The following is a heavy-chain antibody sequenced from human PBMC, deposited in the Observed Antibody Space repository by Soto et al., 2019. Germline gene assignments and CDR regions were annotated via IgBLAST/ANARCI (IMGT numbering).Heavy chain of an antibody. V-gene: IGHV4-30-2*02. Sequence: SETLSLTCTVSGGSISSGDSSWSWIRQPPGKRMEWIGYIYDSGSSYYNPSLKSRVTISVVSSKNQFSLKLSSVTAADTAVYYCARVFSTNVARYYYYYGMDVWGQGTTVTVSS. CDR2: IYDSGSS. CDR1: GGSISSGDSS. J-gene: IGHJ6*02. CDR3: ARVFSTNVARYYYYYGMDV. D-gene: IGHD2-2*01.